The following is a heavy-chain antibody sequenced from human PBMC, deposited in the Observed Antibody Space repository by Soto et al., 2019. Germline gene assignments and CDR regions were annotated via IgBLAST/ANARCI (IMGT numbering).Heavy chain of an antibody. CDR2: LSYDGSNE. CDR1: GFSFNTYG. D-gene: IGHD5-18*01. J-gene: IGHJ4*02. V-gene: IGHV3-30*18. CDR3: AKDIVKYTYGACDY. Sequence: VGALRLSCAASGFSFNTYGMYWVRQAPGRGLEWVGALSYDGSNEYHAGSVKGRFTISRDNSKSTLYLQMNSLTVEDTAVYYCAKDIVKYTYGACDYGGQGALVPVYS.